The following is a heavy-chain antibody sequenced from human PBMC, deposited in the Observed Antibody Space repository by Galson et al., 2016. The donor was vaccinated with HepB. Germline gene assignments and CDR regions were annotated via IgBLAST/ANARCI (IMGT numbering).Heavy chain of an antibody. J-gene: IGHJ4*02. CDR2: IKDRVDGDTT. CDR3: TTEGSSRKLDY. D-gene: IGHD6-6*01. CDR1: GFKFSDHD. Sequence: SLRLSCAASGFKFSDHDMDWVRQAPGKGLEWVGRIKDRVDGDTTDYAAPVKGRFTISRDDSKNTLYLQMTSLKSDDTAVYYCTTEGSSRKLDYWGQGTLVTVSS. V-gene: IGHV3-15*01.